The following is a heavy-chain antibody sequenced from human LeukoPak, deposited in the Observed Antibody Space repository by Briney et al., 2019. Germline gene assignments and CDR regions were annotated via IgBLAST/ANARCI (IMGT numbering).Heavy chain of an antibody. J-gene: IGHJ5*02. CDR2: LSGNVHNP. CDR1: GFTFINYG. Sequence: GGSLRLSCAASGFTFINYGMAWVRQAPGKGLEWVSGLSGNVHNPYYADSVKGRFTISRDNSKNTLYLEMNSLRAEGTAVYYCARTITMIVENWFDPWGQGTLVTVSS. CDR3: ARTITMIVENWFDP. V-gene: IGHV3-23*01. D-gene: IGHD3-22*01.